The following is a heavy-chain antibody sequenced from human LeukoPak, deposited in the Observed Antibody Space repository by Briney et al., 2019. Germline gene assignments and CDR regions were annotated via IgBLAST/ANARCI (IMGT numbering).Heavy chain of an antibody. CDR2: IYDSGST. J-gene: IGHJ4*02. CDR1: GASISGSGYY. V-gene: IGHV4-39*01. D-gene: IGHD1-26*01. CDR3: AKSGGYGLIDY. Sequence: PSETLSLTCTVSGASISGSGYYWGWIRQPPGKGLEWIGNIYDSGSTYYNASLQCRVTISIDTSKNQFSLRLSSVTAADTAMYYCAKSGGYGLIDYWGQGTLVTVSS.